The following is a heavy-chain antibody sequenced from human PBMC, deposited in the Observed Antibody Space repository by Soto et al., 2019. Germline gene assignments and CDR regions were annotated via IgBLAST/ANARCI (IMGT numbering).Heavy chain of an antibody. D-gene: IGHD3-22*01. CDR1: GGTFKSYV. J-gene: IGHJ4*02. CDR2: IIPFLGSA. V-gene: IGHV1-69*01. CDR3: AGTQFDTSGYYPSGLEL. Sequence: QVQLEQSGAEVEKPGSSVKVSCKPSGGTFKSYVLNWVRQAPGQGLEWMGGIIPFLGSADYAQKFQDRVTITADESTSTDYLELSSLRSEDSAVYYCAGTQFDTSGYYPSGLELWGQGTLVTV.